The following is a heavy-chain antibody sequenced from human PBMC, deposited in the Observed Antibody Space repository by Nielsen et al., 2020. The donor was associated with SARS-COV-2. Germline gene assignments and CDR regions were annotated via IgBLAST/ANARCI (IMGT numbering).Heavy chain of an antibody. Sequence: SETLSLTCTVSGGSISSYYWSWIRQPPGKGLEWIGYIYYSGSTNYNPSLKCRVTISVDTSRNQFSLKLSSVTAADTAVYYCARALPGGAIHYDSSGYYSIHDAFDIWGQGTMVTVSS. D-gene: IGHD3-22*01. CDR1: GGSISSYY. CDR2: IYYSGST. CDR3: ARALPGGAIHYDSSGYYSIHDAFDI. J-gene: IGHJ3*02. V-gene: IGHV4-59*01.